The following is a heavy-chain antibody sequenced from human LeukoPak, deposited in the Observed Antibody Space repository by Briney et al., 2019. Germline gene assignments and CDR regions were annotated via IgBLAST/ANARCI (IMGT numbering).Heavy chain of an antibody. V-gene: IGHV4-39*07. D-gene: IGHD1-26*01. CDR3: AREGPWWELRIDY. J-gene: IGHJ4*02. CDR2: IYYSGST. CDR1: GGSISSSSYY. Sequence: SSETLSLTCTVSGGSISSSSYYWGWIRQPPGKGLEWIGSIYYSGSTYYNPSLKSRVTISVDTSKNQFSLKLSSVTAADTAVYYCAREGPWWELRIDYWGQGTLVTDSS.